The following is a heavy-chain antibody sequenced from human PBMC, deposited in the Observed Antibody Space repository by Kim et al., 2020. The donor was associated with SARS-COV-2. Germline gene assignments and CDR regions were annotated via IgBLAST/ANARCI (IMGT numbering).Heavy chain of an antibody. Sequence: GGSLRLSCAASGFTFSTYSMNWVRQAPGKGLEWVSSISSTRGYIYYADSMKGRFTISRDNAKNSLYLQMNSLRAEDTAVYYCSRDGSPLSGTFDYWGQGT. J-gene: IGHJ4*02. CDR3: SRDGSPLSGTFDY. V-gene: IGHV3-21*01. D-gene: IGHD3-10*01. CDR2: ISSTRGYI. CDR1: GFTFSTYS.